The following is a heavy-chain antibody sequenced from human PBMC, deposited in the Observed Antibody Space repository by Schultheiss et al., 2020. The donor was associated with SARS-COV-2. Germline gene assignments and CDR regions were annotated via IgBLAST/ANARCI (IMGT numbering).Heavy chain of an antibody. CDR1: GFTVSNNY. CDR3: AKPLPEYGDLFHY. J-gene: IGHJ4*02. Sequence: GGSLRLSCAASGFTVSNNYISWVRQAPGKGPEWVSVIYDGGRTIYADSVKGRFIISRDNSRNTLYLQMNSLTTEDTAVYYCAKPLPEYGDLFHYWGPGTLVTVSS. CDR2: IYDGGRT. D-gene: IGHD4-17*01. V-gene: IGHV3-53*05.